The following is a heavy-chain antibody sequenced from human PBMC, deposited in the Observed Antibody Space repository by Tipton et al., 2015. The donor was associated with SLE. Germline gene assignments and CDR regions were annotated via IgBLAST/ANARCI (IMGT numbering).Heavy chain of an antibody. J-gene: IGHJ4*02. CDR1: GFTFSSYA. D-gene: IGHD6-19*01. CDR3: AKDDIPLAVAFDY. Sequence: SLRLSCAASGFTFSSYAMHWVRQAPGKGLEWVAVISYDGSNKYYADSVKGRFTISRDNSKNTLYLQMNSLRAEDTAVYYCAKDDIPLAVAFDYWGQGTLVTVSS. CDR2: ISYDGSNK. V-gene: IGHV3-30*04.